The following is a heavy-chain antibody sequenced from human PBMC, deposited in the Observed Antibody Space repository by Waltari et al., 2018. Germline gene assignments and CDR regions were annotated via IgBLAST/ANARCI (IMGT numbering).Heavy chain of an antibody. CDR1: GFLFRDHG. Sequence: QVQLVESGGGLVEHGRSMSLICAAAGFLFRDHGMHWGRQAPGKGLEWVASISYDGYNKYYGDSVKGRFTISRDNSAKTLHLQMSSLTTEDTAVYYCARDRWLQSRGYFDYWGQETQVTVSS. V-gene: IGHV3-30*03. CDR3: ARDRWLQSRGYFDY. D-gene: IGHD3-9*01. CDR2: ISYDGYNK. J-gene: IGHJ4*02.